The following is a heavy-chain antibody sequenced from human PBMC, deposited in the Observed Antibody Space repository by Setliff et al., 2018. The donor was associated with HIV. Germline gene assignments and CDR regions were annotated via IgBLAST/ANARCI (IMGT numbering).Heavy chain of an antibody. CDR3: ARVNRARGGYFYYMDV. CDR2: VFYSGVT. CDR1: GGSISSSSYY. V-gene: IGHV4-30-4*01. Sequence: SETLSLTCTVSGGSISSSSYYWGWIRQQSGKGLEWIGAVFYSGVTVYNSSLKSRSAISISTSRNQFSLRMASVTVADTAQYYCARVNRARGGYFYYMDVWGKGATVTVSS. J-gene: IGHJ6*03. D-gene: IGHD2-15*01.